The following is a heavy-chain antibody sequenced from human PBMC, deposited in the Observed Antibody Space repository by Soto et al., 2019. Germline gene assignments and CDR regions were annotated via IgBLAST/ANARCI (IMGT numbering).Heavy chain of an antibody. D-gene: IGHD3-22*01. J-gene: IGHJ4*02. CDR2: IYYSGST. CDR3: ARSGDVYNPVVSFY. V-gene: IGHV4-59*01. CDR1: GGSISSYY. Sequence: QVQLQESGPGLVKPSETLSLTCTVSGGSISSYYWSWIRQPPGKGLEWIGYIYYSGSTNYNPSLNSRVTISVDTSKNPFSLKLSSVTAADTAVYYCARSGDVYNPVVSFYWGQGTLVTVSS.